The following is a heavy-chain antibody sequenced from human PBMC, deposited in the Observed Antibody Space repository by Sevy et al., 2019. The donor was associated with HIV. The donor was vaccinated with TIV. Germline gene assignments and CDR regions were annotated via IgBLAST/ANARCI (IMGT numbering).Heavy chain of an antibody. CDR1: GFTFSSYA. V-gene: IGHV3-23*01. CDR3: AKGGGGYYYDSSGLFDY. D-gene: IGHD3-22*01. J-gene: IGHJ4*02. Sequence: GGSLRLSCAASGFTFSSYAMSWVRQAPGKGLEWVSAISGSGYLTYYTDSVKGLFTISRDNSKNTLYLQMNSLRAEDTAVYYCAKGGGGYYYDSSGLFDYWGQGTLVTVSS. CDR2: ISGSGYLT.